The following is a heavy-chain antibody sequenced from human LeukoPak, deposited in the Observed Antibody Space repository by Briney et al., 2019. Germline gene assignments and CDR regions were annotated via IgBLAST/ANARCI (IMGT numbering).Heavy chain of an antibody. CDR2: IYTSGTT. V-gene: IGHV4-61*02. D-gene: IGHD6-6*01. J-gene: IGHJ6*03. Sequence: SETLSLTCTVSGGSVRRGNYYWTWIRQPAGSGLEWIGRIYTSGTTDYNPSLRTRVMISVDASRNQFSLNLSSVTAADTAVYYCARWSGSVTARNYYYYMDVWGEGTTVTVSS. CDR3: ARWSGSVTARNYYYYMDV. CDR1: GGSVRRGNYY.